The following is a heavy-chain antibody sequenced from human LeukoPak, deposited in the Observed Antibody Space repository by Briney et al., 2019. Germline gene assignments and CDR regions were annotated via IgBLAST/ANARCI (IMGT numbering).Heavy chain of an antibody. V-gene: IGHV3-23*01. CDR3: AKAGRVVVPAAIFY. J-gene: IGHJ4*02. CDR1: RFTFSSYA. D-gene: IGHD2-2*02. CDR2: ISGSGGST. Sequence: GGSLRLSCAASRFTFSSYAMSWVRQAPGKGLEWVSAISGSGGSTYYADSVKGRFTISRDNSKNTLYLQMNSLRAEDTAVYYCAKAGRVVVPAAIFYWGQGTLVTVSS.